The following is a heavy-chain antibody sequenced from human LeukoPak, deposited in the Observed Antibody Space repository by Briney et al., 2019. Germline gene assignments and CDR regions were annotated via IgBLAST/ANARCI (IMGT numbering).Heavy chain of an antibody. Sequence: ASVKVSCKASGYTFTSYGISWVRQAPGQGLEWMGWMNPNSGNTGYAQKFQGRVTMTRNTSISTAYMELSSLRSEDTAVYYCARDSQDSSGYYYVYYFDYWGQGTLVTVSS. CDR1: GYTFTSYG. J-gene: IGHJ4*02. CDR2: MNPNSGNT. D-gene: IGHD3-22*01. CDR3: ARDSQDSSGYYYVYYFDY. V-gene: IGHV1-8*02.